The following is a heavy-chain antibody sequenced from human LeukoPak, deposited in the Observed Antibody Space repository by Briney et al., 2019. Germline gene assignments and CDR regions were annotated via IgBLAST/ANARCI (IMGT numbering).Heavy chain of an antibody. CDR3: ANSSSAAVTRHYFEY. J-gene: IGHJ4*02. CDR1: GFTFSSYW. V-gene: IGHV3-74*01. CDR2: VNSDGSST. D-gene: IGHD6-6*01. Sequence: PGGSLRLSCAASGFTFSSYWMHWVRQAPGKGLVWVSRVNSDGSSTGYADSVKGRFTISRDNSKNTLCLQMNSLRAEDTAVYYCANSSSAAVTRHYFEYWGQGTQVTVSS.